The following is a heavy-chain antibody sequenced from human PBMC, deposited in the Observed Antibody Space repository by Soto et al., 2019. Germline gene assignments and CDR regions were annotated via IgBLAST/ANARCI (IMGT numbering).Heavy chain of an antibody. CDR3: ASLPRVLVRGVIISSLYGMDV. CDR2: INHSGST. CDR1: GGSFSGYY. J-gene: IGHJ6*02. D-gene: IGHD3-10*01. Sequence: SETLSLTCAVYGGSFSGYYWSWIRQPPGKGLEWIGEINHSGSTNYNPSLKSRVTISVDTSKNQFSLKLSSVTAADTAVYYCASLPRVLVRGVIISSLYGMDVWGQGTTVTVSS. V-gene: IGHV4-34*01.